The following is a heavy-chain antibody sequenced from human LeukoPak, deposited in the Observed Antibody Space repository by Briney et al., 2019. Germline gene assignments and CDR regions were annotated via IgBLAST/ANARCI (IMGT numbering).Heavy chain of an antibody. CDR3: ARGPAAIHP. Sequence: SETLSLTCAVCGYSLTNHYWIWIRQPPGKGLEWVGEVLHTGGTNYNPSLKSRVTISVDTSKNHFFLKLTSVTAADTAVYYCARGPAAIHPWGPGTLVTVSS. V-gene: IGHV4-34*12. J-gene: IGHJ5*02. CDR1: GYSLTNHY. CDR2: VLHTGGT. D-gene: IGHD2-2*01.